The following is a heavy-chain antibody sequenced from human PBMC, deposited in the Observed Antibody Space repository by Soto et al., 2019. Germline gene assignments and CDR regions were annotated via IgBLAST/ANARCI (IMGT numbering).Heavy chain of an antibody. V-gene: IGHV1-18*01. D-gene: IGHD3-9*01. CDR1: GYTFTSYG. CDR2: ISAYNGNT. CDR3: ARQDYDILTGYYSYFDY. Sequence: ASVKVSCKASGYTFTSYGISWVRQAPGQGLEWMGWISAYNGNTNYAQKLQGRVTMTTDTSTSTAYMGLRSLRSDDTAVYYCARQDYDILTGYYSYFDYWGQGTLVTVSS. J-gene: IGHJ4*02.